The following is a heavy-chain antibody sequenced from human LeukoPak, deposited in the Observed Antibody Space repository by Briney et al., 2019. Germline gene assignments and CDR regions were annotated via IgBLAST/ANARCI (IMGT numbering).Heavy chain of an antibody. CDR1: GGSITGYY. Sequence: PSETLSLTCTVSGGSITGYYWSWIRQPPGKGLEWVGYIFSSGSTNYNPSLKSRVTISLDTSKSQFSLKLISVTASDTAVYYCARHHCGGDCYPDYWGQGTLVTVSS. CDR2: IFSSGST. CDR3: ARHHCGGDCYPDY. D-gene: IGHD2-21*02. V-gene: IGHV4-59*08. J-gene: IGHJ4*02.